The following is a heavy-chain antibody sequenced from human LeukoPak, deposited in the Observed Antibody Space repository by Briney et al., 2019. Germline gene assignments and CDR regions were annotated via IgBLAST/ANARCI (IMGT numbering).Heavy chain of an antibody. V-gene: IGHV4-39*01. CDR2: IYYSGNT. CDR3: ARVNQLVRRAFDY. D-gene: IGHD6-6*01. CDR1: GDSISTSNSY. J-gene: IGHJ4*02. Sequence: SETLSLTCTVSGDSISTSNSYWGWIRQPPGKGLEWIGSIYYSGNTYYNASLKSRVTISVDTSKNQFSLKLTSVTAADTAVYYCARVNQLVRRAFDYWGQGTLVTVSS.